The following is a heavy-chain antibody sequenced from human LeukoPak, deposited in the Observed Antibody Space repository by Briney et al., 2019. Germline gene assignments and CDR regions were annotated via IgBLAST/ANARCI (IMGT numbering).Heavy chain of an antibody. CDR1: GFTFSSYA. J-gene: IGHJ4*02. V-gene: IGHV3-23*01. CDR3: AKVSGRGSGTALDY. CDR2: TSGSGGST. Sequence: GGSLRLSCAASGFTFSSYAMSWVRQAPGKGLEWVSATSGSGGSTYYADSVKGRFTISRDNSKNTLYLQMNSLRAEDTAVYYCAKVSGRGSGTALDYWGQGTLVTVSS. D-gene: IGHD3-10*01.